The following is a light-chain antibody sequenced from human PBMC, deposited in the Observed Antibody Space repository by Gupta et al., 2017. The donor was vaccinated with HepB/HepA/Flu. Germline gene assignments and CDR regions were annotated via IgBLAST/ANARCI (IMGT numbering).Light chain of an antibody. CDR3: QQRSNRLS. J-gene: IGKJ4*01. CDR1: QSVSSY. V-gene: IGKV3-11*01. Sequence: MVLTPSPAILSSSPGERATLSCSASQSVSSYLGWYQQKPGQAPRLLIYDATKRATGIPARFSGSGSGTDFTLTISSLEPDDFAVYYCQQRSNRLSFGGGTKVEIK. CDR2: DAT.